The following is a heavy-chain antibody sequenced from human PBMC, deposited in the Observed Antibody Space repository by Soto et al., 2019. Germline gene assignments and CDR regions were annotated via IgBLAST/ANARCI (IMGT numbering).Heavy chain of an antibody. V-gene: IGHV1-69*01. CDR3: ARAYCSGGSGSSRYSYYSGMDV. J-gene: IGHJ6*02. D-gene: IGHD2-15*01. CDR2: IIPIFGTA. CDR1: GGTFSSYA. Sequence: QVQLVQSGAEVKKPGSSVKVSCKASGGTFSSYAISWVRQAPGQGLEWMGGIIPIFGTANYAQKFQGRVRITADESTSTAYMELSSLRSKDTPVYYCARAYCSGGSGSSRYSYYSGMDVWGQGTTFTVSS.